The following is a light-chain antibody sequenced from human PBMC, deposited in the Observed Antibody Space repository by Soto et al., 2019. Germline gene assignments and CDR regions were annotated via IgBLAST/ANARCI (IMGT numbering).Light chain of an antibody. V-gene: IGKV1-17*01. CDR3: QHYDTFPYT. J-gene: IGKJ2*01. Sequence: DIQMTQSPSSLSASVGDRVTITCRASQGIRNDLGWYQQKPGKAPKRLIYAASSLQSGVPSRFSGSGSGKEFTLTISSLRPDDFATYYCQHYDTFPYTFGQGTKVDIK. CDR2: AAS. CDR1: QGIRND.